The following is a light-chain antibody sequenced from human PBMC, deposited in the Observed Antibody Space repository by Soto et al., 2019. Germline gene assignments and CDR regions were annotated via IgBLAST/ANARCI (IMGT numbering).Light chain of an antibody. CDR2: TAS. CDR1: QSVNIN. CDR3: QQYNNWPIT. Sequence: EVVLTRSPATLSVSPGERATLSCRASQSVNINLAWYQQKPGQAPYLLIYTASTRATGVPARFSGSGSGTEFTLTISTLQSEDFTVYYCQQYNNWPITFGQGTRLEIK. V-gene: IGKV3-15*01. J-gene: IGKJ5*01.